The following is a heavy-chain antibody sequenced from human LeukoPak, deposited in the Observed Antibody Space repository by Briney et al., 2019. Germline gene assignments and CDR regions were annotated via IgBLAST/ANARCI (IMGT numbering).Heavy chain of an antibody. CDR3: ARGRSSNWYFDL. V-gene: IGHV3-7*03. D-gene: IGHD2/OR15-2a*01. J-gene: IGHJ2*01. CDR1: GFTFSTYR. CDR2: IKQDGSEK. Sequence: GGSLRLSCAASGFTFSTYRMSWVRQAPGKGLEWVANIKQDGSEKHYVDSVKGRFTISRDNSKNTLYLQMNSLRVEDTAVYYCARGRSSNWYFDLWGRGTLVTVSS.